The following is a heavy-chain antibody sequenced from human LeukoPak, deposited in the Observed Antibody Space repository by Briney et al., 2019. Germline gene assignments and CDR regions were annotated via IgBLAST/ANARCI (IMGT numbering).Heavy chain of an antibody. V-gene: IGHV4-59*08. CDR1: GGSISSYY. CDR3: ARLGEQWLVSYFDY. J-gene: IGHJ4*02. D-gene: IGHD6-19*01. Sequence: SETLSLTCTVSGGSISSYYWSWIRQPPGKGLEWIGYIYYSGSTNYNPSLKSRVTISVDTSKNQFSLKLSSVTAADTAAYYCARLGEQWLVSYFDYWGQGTLVTVSS. CDR2: IYYSGST.